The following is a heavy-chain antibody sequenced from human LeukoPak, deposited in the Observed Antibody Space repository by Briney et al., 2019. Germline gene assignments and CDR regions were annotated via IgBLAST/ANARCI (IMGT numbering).Heavy chain of an antibody. J-gene: IGHJ3*02. Sequence: GGSLRLSCAASGFSFSSYNMNWVRQTPGKGLEWVSSITSSSTYTFYADSVKGRFTISRDNAKNSLYLQMNSLRAEDTAVYYCARDHEIWGQGTMVTVSS. CDR3: ARDHEI. CDR2: ITSSSTYT. CDR1: GFSFSSYN. V-gene: IGHV3-21*01.